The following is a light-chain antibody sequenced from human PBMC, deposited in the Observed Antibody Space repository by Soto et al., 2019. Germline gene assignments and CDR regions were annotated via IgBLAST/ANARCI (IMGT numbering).Light chain of an antibody. CDR3: QQYYTTPTIT. Sequence: DIVMTQSPDSLAMSLGERATINCKSSQSVLYTLNKRNYLSWYQQKPGQPPKLLIYWAYTRDPGVPDRFSGSGSGTEFTLTISSLQAEDAAVYYCQQYYTTPTITFGQGTRLEIK. V-gene: IGKV4-1*01. J-gene: IGKJ5*01. CDR2: WAY. CDR1: QSVLYTLNKRNY.